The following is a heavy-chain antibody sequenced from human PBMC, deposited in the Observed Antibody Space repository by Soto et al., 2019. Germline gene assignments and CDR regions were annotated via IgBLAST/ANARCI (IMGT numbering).Heavy chain of an antibody. V-gene: IGHV3-48*02. CDR2: ISTSSNSI. D-gene: IGHD2-8*01. Sequence: EVQLVESGGGLVQPGGSLRLSCAATGFTFSIYSMNWVRQAPGKGLEWLSYISTSSNSIYYADSVKGRFTISRDNAKDSMYLQMHSLRDEDTAVYYCARDRTTDCTNGVCFYFDYWGQGTLVTVSS. CDR3: ARDRTTDCTNGVCFYFDY. J-gene: IGHJ4*02. CDR1: GFTFSIYS.